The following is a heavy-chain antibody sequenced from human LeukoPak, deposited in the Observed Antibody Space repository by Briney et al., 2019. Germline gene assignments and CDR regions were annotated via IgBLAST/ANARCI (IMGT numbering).Heavy chain of an antibody. D-gene: IGHD4-17*01. CDR2: MNTNSGGT. CDR3: ARGTGTVFFDY. J-gene: IGHJ4*02. CDR1: GYTFTGYY. Sequence: GASLTVSCTASGYTFTGYYMHWVRQAPGQGLEWVGRMNTNSGGTNYAQAFQGRGTITRDTSISTAYMQMSRLRAADTAAYYCARGTGTVFFDYWGKGTLVTVSS. V-gene: IGHV1-2*06.